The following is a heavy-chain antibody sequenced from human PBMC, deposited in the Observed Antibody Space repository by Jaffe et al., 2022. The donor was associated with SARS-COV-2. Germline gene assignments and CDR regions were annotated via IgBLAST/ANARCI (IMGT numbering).Heavy chain of an antibody. J-gene: IGHJ6*02. CDR2: INPSGGST. Sequence: QVQLVQSGAEVKKPGASVKVSCKASGYTFTSYYMHWVRQAPGQGLEWMGIINPSGGSTSYAQKFQGRVTMTRDTSTSTVYMELSSLRSEDTAVYYCARMIYCSSTSCHGDYYYYGMDVWGQGTTVTVSS. D-gene: IGHD2-2*01. CDR3: ARMIYCSSTSCHGDYYYYGMDV. CDR1: GYTFTSYY. V-gene: IGHV1-46*01.